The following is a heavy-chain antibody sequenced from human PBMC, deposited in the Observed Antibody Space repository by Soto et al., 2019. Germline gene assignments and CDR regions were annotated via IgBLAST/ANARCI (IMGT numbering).Heavy chain of an antibody. CDR1: GGTFSSYA. Sequence: QVQLVQSGAEVKKPGSSVKVSCKASGGTFSSYAISWVRQAPGQGLEWMGGIIPIFGTANYAQKFQGRVTITADKTTRTAYMALSSLRSEDTAVYYCARGVADTAMQYYFDYWGQGTLVTVSS. J-gene: IGHJ4*02. CDR2: IIPIFGTA. CDR3: ARGVADTAMQYYFDY. D-gene: IGHD5-18*01. V-gene: IGHV1-69*06.